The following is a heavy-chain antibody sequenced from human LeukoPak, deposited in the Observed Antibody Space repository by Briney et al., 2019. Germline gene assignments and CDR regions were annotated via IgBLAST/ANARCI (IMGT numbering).Heavy chain of an antibody. CDR2: VSASGSSR. J-gene: IGHJ4*02. CDR1: GFTFANHD. V-gene: IGHV3-23*01. CDR3: ARKRPNYFDY. Sequence: GGSLRLSCAASGFTFANHDMSWVRQAPGKGLEWVSGVSASGSSRFYADSVKGRFTVSRDNAENSLYLQMNSLRAEDTALYYCARKRPNYFDYWGQGTLVTVSS.